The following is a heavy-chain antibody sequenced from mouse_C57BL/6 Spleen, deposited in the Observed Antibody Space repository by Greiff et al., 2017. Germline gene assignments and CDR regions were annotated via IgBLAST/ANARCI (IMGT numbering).Heavy chain of an antibody. CDR3: ARDYGSSPFAY. Sequence: VKLQQSGSELRSPGSSVKLSCKDFDSEVFPIAYMSWVRQKPGHGFEWIGGILPSIGRTIYGEKFEDKATLDADTLSNTAYLELNSLTSEDSAIYYCARDYGSSPFAYWGQGTLVTVSA. CDR1: DSEVFPIAY. D-gene: IGHD1-1*01. V-gene: IGHV15-2*01. CDR2: ILPSIGRT. J-gene: IGHJ3*01.